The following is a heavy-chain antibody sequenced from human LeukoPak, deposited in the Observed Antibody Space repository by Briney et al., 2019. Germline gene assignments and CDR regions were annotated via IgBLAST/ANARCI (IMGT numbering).Heavy chain of an antibody. CDR1: GFPFSSYW. D-gene: IGHD5-18*01. V-gene: IGHV3-74*01. CDR2: INSDGSIT. CDR3: ARDAVDTANAV. J-gene: IGHJ6*02. Sequence: GGSLRLSCVASGFPFSSYWMTWVRQAPGKGLVWVSHINSDGSITSYADSVKGRFTISRDNAKNTLYLQMNSLRAEDTAVYYCARDAVDTANAVWGQGTTVTVSS.